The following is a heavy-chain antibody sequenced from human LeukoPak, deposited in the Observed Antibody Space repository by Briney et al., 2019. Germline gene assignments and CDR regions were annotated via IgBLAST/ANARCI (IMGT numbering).Heavy chain of an antibody. CDR3: AGSPTVDAAFDI. Sequence: GGSLRLSCAVSGFTFSSYAMSWVRQPPGKGLEWVSEMSGTGGTTYYADSVRGRFTVSRDNSRNTLALQMNSLRAEDTAVYYCAGSPTVDAAFDIWGQGTMVTVSS. CDR1: GFTFSSYA. V-gene: IGHV3-23*01. CDR2: MSGTGGTT. J-gene: IGHJ3*02. D-gene: IGHD4-23*01.